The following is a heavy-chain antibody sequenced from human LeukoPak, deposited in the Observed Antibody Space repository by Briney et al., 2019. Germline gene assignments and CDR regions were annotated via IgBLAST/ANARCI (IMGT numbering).Heavy chain of an antibody. D-gene: IGHD5-12*01. Sequence: PGGSLRLSCAASRFTFSTYSTNWVRQAPGKGLEWVSYISDSSTYIYYADSVRGRFTISRDNAKNSLHLQMNSLRAEDTAVYYCARAYNGYDYFDYWGQGTLVTVSS. CDR3: ARAYNGYDYFDY. J-gene: IGHJ4*02. CDR1: RFTFSTYS. V-gene: IGHV3-21*01. CDR2: ISDSSTYI.